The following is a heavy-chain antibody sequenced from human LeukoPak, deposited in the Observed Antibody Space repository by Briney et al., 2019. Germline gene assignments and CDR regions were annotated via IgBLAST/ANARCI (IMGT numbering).Heavy chain of an antibody. J-gene: IGHJ4*02. V-gene: IGHV3-30-3*01. CDR1: GFTFSSYA. D-gene: IGHD2-2*01. Sequence: GGSLRPSCAASGFTFSSYAMHWVRQAPGKGLEWVAVISYDGSNKYYADSVKGRFTISRDNSKNTLYLQMNSLRAEDTAVYYCARDSYCSSTSCYFSDYWGQGTLVTVSS. CDR2: ISYDGSNK. CDR3: ARDSYCSSTSCYFSDY.